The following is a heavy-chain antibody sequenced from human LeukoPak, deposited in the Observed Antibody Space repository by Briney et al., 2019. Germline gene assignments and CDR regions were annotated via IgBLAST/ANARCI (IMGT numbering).Heavy chain of an antibody. V-gene: IGHV1-2*06. CDR2: INPNSGGT. D-gene: IGHD4-11*01. J-gene: IGHJ4*02. CDR1: GYTFTGSY. Sequence: GASVKVSCKASGYTFTGSYMHWVRQAPGQGLEWVGRINPNSGGTSFAQKFQGSVTMTRDTSISTAYMKLSRLRSDDTAVYYCARGLENFDCWGREPWSPSPQ. CDR3: ARGLENFDC.